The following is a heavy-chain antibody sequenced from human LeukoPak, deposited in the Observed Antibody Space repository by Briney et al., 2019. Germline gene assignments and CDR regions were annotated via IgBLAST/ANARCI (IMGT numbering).Heavy chain of an antibody. CDR1: GFTFSSYA. CDR2: ISYDGSNK. CDR3: ARARDYYDSSGFDY. J-gene: IGHJ4*02. Sequence: PGRSLRLSCAASGFTFSSYAMHGVRQAPGKGLEGVAVISYDGSNKYYADSVKGRFTISRDNSKNTLYLQMNSLRAEDTAVYYCARARDYYDSSGFDYWGQGTLVTVSS. D-gene: IGHD3-22*01. V-gene: IGHV3-30*04.